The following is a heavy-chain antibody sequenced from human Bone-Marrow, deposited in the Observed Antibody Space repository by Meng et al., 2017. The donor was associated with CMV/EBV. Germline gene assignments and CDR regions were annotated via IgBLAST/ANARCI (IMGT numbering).Heavy chain of an antibody. Sequence: SGYTFIGYYMHWVRQAPGQGFEWMGRINPNSGDTNYAQKFKGRVTMTRDTSLSTAYMELDRLKSDDASVYFCTRGATLYTTSSVDFWGQGTLVTVSS. CDR2: INPNSGDT. CDR3: TRGATLYTTSSVDF. CDR1: GYTFIGYY. D-gene: IGHD6-6*01. J-gene: IGHJ4*02. V-gene: IGHV1-2*06.